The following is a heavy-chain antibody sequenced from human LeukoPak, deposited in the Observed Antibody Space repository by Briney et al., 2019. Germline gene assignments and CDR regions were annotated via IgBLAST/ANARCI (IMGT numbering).Heavy chain of an antibody. CDR3: ASLTSGSYTNWFDP. CDR2: IIPIFGTA. D-gene: IGHD3-10*01. J-gene: IGHJ5*02. Sequence: SVKVSCKASGCTFTSYDINWVRQATGQGLEWMGGIIPIFGTANYAQKFQGRVTITTDESTSTAYMELSSLRSEDTAVYYCASLTSGSYTNWFDPWGQGTLVTVSS. CDR1: GCTFTSYD. V-gene: IGHV1-69*05.